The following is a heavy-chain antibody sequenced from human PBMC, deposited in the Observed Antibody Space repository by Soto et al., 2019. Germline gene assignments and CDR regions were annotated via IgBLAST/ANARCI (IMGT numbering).Heavy chain of an antibody. CDR3: ARPLVDTAYNWFDP. CDR1: GYTFTGYY. J-gene: IGHJ5*02. V-gene: IGHV1-2*02. D-gene: IGHD5-18*01. CDR2: INPNSGGT. Sequence: VASVKVSCKASGYTFTGYYMHWVRQAPGQGLEWMGWINPNSGGTNYAQKFQGRVTMTRDTSISTAYMELSRLRSDDTAVYYCARPLVDTAYNWFDPWGQGTLVTVSS.